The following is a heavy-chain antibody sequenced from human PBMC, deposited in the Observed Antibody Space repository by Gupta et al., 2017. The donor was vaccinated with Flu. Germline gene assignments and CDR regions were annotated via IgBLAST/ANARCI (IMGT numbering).Heavy chain of an antibody. CDR3: TTGPLYCSGGSCYSSDFDY. V-gene: IGHV3-15*01. Sequence: EVQLVESGGGLVKPGGSLRLSCAASGFTFSNAWMSWVRQAPGKGLGWVGRIKSETGGGTTDYAAPVKGRFTISRDDSKNTLYLQMNSLKTEDTAVYYCTTGPLYCSGGSCYSSDFDYWGQGTLVTVSS. CDR1: GFTFSNAW. CDR2: IKSETGGGTT. D-gene: IGHD2-15*01. J-gene: IGHJ4*02.